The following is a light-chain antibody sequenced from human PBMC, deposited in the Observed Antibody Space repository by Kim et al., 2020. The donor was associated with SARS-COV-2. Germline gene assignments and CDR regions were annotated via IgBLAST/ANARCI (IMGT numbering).Light chain of an antibody. CDR2: NKD. V-gene: IGLV3-19*01. Sequence: SSELTQDPSVSVALGQTVRITCRGDSLKTYYASWFQHQPGQAPILVFYNKDKRPSGIPDRFSGSSSGDTSSLTITGAQAEDEADYFCSSRDSTGYHWVFG. J-gene: IGLJ3*02. CDR1: SLKTYY. CDR3: SSRDSTGYHWV.